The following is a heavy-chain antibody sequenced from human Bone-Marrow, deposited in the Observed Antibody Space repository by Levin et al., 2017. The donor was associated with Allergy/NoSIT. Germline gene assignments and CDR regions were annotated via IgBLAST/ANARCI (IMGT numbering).Heavy chain of an antibody. CDR3: ARDIVVMPAAWGWFDP. V-gene: IGHV4-59*08. J-gene: IGHJ5*02. Sequence: SQTLSLTCSVSGTSLNSSYWSWIRQSPVKGLEWIGNIYYSGDTDYNPSLTSRVIMSVDRSKNEFYLKLSSVIAADTAVYYCARDIVVMPAAWGWFDPWGQGLLVTVSS. CDR1: GTSLNSSY. D-gene: IGHD2-2*01. CDR2: IYYSGDT.